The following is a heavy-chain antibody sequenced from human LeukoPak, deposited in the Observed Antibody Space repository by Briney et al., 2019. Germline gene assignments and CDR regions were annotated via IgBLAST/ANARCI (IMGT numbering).Heavy chain of an antibody. CDR2: INPNSGGT. CDR3: ARDDSSSSYYYYYYMDV. J-gene: IGHJ6*03. D-gene: IGHD6-6*01. Sequence: GASVKVSCKASGYTFTGYYMHWVRQAPGLGLEWMGWINPNSGGTNYAQKFQGRVTMTRDTSISTAYMELSRLRSDDTAVYYCARDDSSSSYYYYYYMDVWGKGTTVTVSS. CDR1: GYTFTGYY. V-gene: IGHV1-2*02.